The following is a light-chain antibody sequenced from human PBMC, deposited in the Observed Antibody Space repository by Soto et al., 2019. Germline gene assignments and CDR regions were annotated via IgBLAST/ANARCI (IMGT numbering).Light chain of an antibody. CDR1: SSDVGNYDY. V-gene: IGLV2-14*03. J-gene: IGLJ1*01. CDR2: AVS. CDR3: TSYTPSSTYV. Sequence: QSALTQPASVSGSPGQSITISCTGTSSDVGNYDYVSWYQQYPGKAPKLMIYAVSRRPSGVSNRFSGSKSGNTASLTISGXXXXXXXDYYCTSYTPSSTYVFGTGTKL.